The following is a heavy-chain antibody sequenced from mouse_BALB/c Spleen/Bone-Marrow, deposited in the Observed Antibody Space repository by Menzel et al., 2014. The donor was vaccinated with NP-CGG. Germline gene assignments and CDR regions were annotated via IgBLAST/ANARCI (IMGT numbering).Heavy chain of an antibody. CDR3: ARDYGTGAMDY. D-gene: IGHD1-1*01. J-gene: IGHJ4*01. CDR2: IWGDGST. V-gene: IGHV2-6-7*01. Sequence: VQVVESGPGLVAPSQSLAITCTVSGFSLTGYGVKWVRQPPGMGLEWLGEIWGDGSTDYNSALKSRLSISKDNSKSQVFLKMNSLQTDDTARYYCARDYGTGAMDYWGQGTSVTVSS. CDR1: GFSLTGYG.